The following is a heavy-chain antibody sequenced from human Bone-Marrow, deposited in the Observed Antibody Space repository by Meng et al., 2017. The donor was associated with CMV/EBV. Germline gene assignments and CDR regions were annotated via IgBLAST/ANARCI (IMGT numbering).Heavy chain of an antibody. CDR3: ARGVPAAIRREGYYGMDV. CDR2: ISSSGSTI. CDR1: GFTFSDYY. J-gene: IGHJ6*02. D-gene: IGHD2-2*02. V-gene: IGHV3-11*04. Sequence: LSLTCAASGFTFSDYYMSWIRQAPGKGLEWVSYISSSGSTIYYADSVKGRFTISRDNAKNSLYLQMNSLRAEDTAVYYCARGVPAAIRREGYYGMDVWGQGTTVTVSS.